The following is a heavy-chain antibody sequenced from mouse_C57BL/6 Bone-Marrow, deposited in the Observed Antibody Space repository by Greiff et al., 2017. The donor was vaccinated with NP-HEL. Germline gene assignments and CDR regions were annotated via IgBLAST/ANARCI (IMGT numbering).Heavy chain of an antibody. Sequence: QVHVKQSGAELVKPGASVKMSCKASGYTFTSYWITWVKQRPGQGLEWIGDIYPGSGSTNYNEKFKSKATLTVDTSSSTAYMQLSSLTSEDSAVYYCARPQGYFDYWGQGTTLTVSS. CDR2: IYPGSGST. D-gene: IGHD3-2*02. J-gene: IGHJ2*01. V-gene: IGHV1-55*01. CDR3: ARPQGYFDY. CDR1: GYTFTSYW.